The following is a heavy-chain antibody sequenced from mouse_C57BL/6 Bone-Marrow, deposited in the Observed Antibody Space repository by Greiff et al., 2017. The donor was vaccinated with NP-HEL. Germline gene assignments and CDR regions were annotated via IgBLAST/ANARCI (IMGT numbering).Heavy chain of an antibody. Sequence: EVQLVESGGDLVKPGGSLKLSCAASGFTFSSYGMSWVRQTPDKRLEWVATISSGGSYTYYPDSVKGRFTISRDNAKNTLYLQMSSLKSEDTAMYYCARHRYYGSGGFAYWGQGTLVTVSA. V-gene: IGHV5-6*01. CDR3: ARHRYYGSGGFAY. J-gene: IGHJ3*01. CDR2: ISSGGSYT. CDR1: GFTFSSYG. D-gene: IGHD1-1*01.